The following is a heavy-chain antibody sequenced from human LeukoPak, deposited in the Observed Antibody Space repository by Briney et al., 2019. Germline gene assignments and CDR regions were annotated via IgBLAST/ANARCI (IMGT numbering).Heavy chain of an antibody. Sequence: QPGRSLRLSCAASGFTFSSSAMHWVRQAPDKGLEWVAVISYDGSNKYYADSVKGRFTISRDNSKNTLYLQMNSLRADDTAVYYCAKGKYYYDSGAYYYGSFQHWGQGTLVTVSS. CDR2: ISYDGSNK. D-gene: IGHD3-22*01. CDR1: GFTFSSSA. J-gene: IGHJ1*01. V-gene: IGHV3-30-3*01. CDR3: AKGKYYYDSGAYYYGSFQH.